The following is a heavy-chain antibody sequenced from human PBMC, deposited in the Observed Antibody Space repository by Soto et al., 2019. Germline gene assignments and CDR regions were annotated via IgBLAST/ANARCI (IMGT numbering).Heavy chain of an antibody. CDR3: AKDVGQWLVLFDY. CDR1: GSTFSSYA. D-gene: IGHD6-19*01. Sequence: EVQLLESGGGLVQPGGSLRLSCAASGSTFSSYAMSWVRQAPGKGLEWVSAISGSGGSTYYADSVKGRFTISRDNSKNTLYLQMNSLRAEDTAVYYCAKDVGQWLVLFDYWGQGTLVTVSS. V-gene: IGHV3-23*01. CDR2: ISGSGGST. J-gene: IGHJ4*02.